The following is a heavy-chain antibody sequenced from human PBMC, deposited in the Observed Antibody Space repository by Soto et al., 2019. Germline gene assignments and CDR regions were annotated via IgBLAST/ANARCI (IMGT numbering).Heavy chain of an antibody. CDR3: ARGEQKHSRIFEY. CDR1: VYSVSSNSAG. J-gene: IGHJ4*01. CDR2: TYYRATWYY. V-gene: IGHV6-1*01. Sequence: SLSHTSAFTVYSVSSNSAGWIWVMQSPSRGLEWLGRTYYRATWYYEYAVSVRGRITINQDTSKNQYSLQLTSVTPEDTAVYFCARGEQKHSRIFEYLGQGTLVNGSS. D-gene: IGHD1-26*01.